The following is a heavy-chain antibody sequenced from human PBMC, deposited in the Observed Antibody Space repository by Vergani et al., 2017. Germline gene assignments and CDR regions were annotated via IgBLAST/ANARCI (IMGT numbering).Heavy chain of an antibody. CDR3: AGDHVEGAYYDDSSGYYLYYYYGMDV. CDR2: ISAYNGNT. V-gene: IGHV1-18*01. CDR1: GYTFTSYG. D-gene: IGHD3-22*01. Sequence: QVQLVQSGAEVKKPGASVKVSCKASGYTFTSYGISWVRQAPGQGLEWMGWISAYNGNTNYAQKLQGRVTMTTDTSTSTAYMELRSLRSDDTAVYYCAGDHVEGAYYDDSSGYYLYYYYGMDVWGQGTTVTVSS. J-gene: IGHJ6*02.